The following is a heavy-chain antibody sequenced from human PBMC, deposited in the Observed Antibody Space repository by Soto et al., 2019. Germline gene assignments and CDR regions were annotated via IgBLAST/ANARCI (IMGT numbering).Heavy chain of an antibody. D-gene: IGHD2-15*01. CDR1: GGSISSGDYY. Sequence: QVQLQESGPGLVKPSQTLSLTCTVSGGSISSGDYYWSWIRQPPGKGLEWIGYIYYSGSTYYNPSLQSRVTISVDTSKNQFSLKLSSVTAADTAVYYCAREVVVVVAATPPNNWFDPWGQGTLVTVSS. CDR3: AREVVVVVAATPPNNWFDP. V-gene: IGHV4-30-4*01. J-gene: IGHJ5*02. CDR2: IYYSGST.